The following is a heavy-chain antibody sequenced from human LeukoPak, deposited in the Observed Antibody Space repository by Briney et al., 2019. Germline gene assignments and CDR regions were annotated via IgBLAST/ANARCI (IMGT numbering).Heavy chain of an antibody. J-gene: IGHJ5*02. CDR3: AKQDWAVAWRRWFDP. D-gene: IGHD6-19*01. V-gene: IGHV6-1*01. CDR2: TYYRSKWYN. Sequence: SQTLSLTCAISGDSVSSNSAAWNWIRQSPSRGLEWLGRTYYRSKWYNDYAVSVKSRITINPDTSKNQFSLQLNSVTPEDTAVYYYAKQDWAVAWRRWFDPWGQGTLVTVSS. CDR1: GDSVSSNSAA.